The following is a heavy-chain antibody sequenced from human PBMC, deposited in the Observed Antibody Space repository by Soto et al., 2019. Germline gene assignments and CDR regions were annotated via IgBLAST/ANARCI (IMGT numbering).Heavy chain of an antibody. CDR3: ARDRYFYDSRGYYRTLDS. J-gene: IGHJ5*01. D-gene: IGHD3-22*01. Sequence: SETLSLTCFISGGSFSNDYWTWIRQSPGKGLEWIGYIFHSGITDYNPSVKSRVTISIDKSRNLFSLNLTSVTAADTAVYYCARDRYFYDSRGYYRTLDSWGQGTLVTVSS. V-gene: IGHV4-59*01. CDR2: IFHSGIT. CDR1: GGSFSNDY.